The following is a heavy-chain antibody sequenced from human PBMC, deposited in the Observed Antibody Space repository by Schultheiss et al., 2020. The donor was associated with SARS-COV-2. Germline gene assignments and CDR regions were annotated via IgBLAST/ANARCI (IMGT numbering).Heavy chain of an antibody. CDR1: GFTFSSYA. CDR2: ISGSGGST. CDR3: AKDRLRGPSDY. Sequence: GGSLRLSCAASGFTFSSYAISWVRQAPGKGLEWVSAISGSGGSTYYADSVKGRFTISRDNAKNSLYLQMNSLRAEDTAVYYCAKDRLRGPSDYWGQGTLVTVSS. D-gene: IGHD3-10*01. V-gene: IGHV3-23*01. J-gene: IGHJ4*02.